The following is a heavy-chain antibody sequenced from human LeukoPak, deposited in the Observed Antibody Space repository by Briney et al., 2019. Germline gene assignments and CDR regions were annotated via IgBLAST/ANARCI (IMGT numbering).Heavy chain of an antibody. CDR3: AKRSAGPRESNYYYYMDV. CDR2: IRYDGSNK. V-gene: IGHV3-30*02. J-gene: IGHJ6*03. CDR1: GFTFSSYG. Sequence: GGSLRLSCAASGFTFSSYGMHWVRQAPGKGLEWVAFIRYDGSNKYYADSVKGRFTISRDNSKNTLYLQMNSLRAEDTAVYYCAKRSAGPRESNYYYYMDVWGKGTTVPVSS.